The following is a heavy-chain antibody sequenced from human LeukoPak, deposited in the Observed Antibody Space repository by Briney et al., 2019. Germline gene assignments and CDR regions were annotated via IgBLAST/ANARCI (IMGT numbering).Heavy chain of an antibody. CDR3: ARVWDNYDFWGGEYYYYMDV. CDR1: GFTFSSYS. D-gene: IGHD3-3*01. V-gene: IGHV3-21*01. CDR2: ISSSSSYI. Sequence: SGGSLRLSCAASGFTFSSYSMNWVRQAPGKGLEWVSSISSSSSYIYYADSVKGRFTISRDNAKNSLYLQMNSLRAEDTAVYYCARVWDNYDFWGGEYYYYMDVWGKGTTVTVSS. J-gene: IGHJ6*03.